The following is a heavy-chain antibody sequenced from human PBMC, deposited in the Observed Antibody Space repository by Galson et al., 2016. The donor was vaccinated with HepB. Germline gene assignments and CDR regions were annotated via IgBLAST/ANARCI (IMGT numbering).Heavy chain of an antibody. V-gene: IGHV3-7*03. Sequence: SLRLSCAASGFTFSSYWMNWVRQAPGKGLEWVANIKHDASENYYVDSVKGRFTISRVNAKNSLYLRMNSLRAEDTAVYYCARGTRHTDMDWSWFDPWGQGTLVTVSS. J-gene: IGHJ5*02. CDR2: IKHDASEN. CDR3: ARGTRHTDMDWSWFDP. D-gene: IGHD5-18*01. CDR1: GFTFSSYW.